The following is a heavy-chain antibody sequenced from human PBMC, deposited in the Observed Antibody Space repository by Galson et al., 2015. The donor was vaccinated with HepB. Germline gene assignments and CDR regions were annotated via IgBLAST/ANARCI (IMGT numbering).Heavy chain of an antibody. D-gene: IGHD3-16*02. CDR3: AREGGLLGDVKPLDS. CDR2: ISPSGVNS. J-gene: IGHJ4*02. CDR1: GYIFSGYL. V-gene: IGHV1-46*01. Sequence: SVKVSCKAPGYIFSGYLIHWVRQAPGQGLGWMGRISPSGVNSDYTQKFQDRLTMTRDTSTSTVFMYLSSLRHDDTAVYYCAREGGLLGDVKPLDSWGQGTLVTVSS.